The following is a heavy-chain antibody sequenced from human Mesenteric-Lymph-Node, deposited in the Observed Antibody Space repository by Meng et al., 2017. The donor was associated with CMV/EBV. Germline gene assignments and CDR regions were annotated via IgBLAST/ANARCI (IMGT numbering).Heavy chain of an antibody. Sequence: GESLKISCAASGFTFSSYAMNWVRQAPGKGLEWVSAITGSGGSTYYADSVKGRFTISRDNAKNTLYLQMNSLRAEDTAVYYCARDYCSSTSCPFYYYYGMDVWGQGTTVTVSS. CDR3: ARDYCSSTSCPFYYYYGMDV. D-gene: IGHD2-2*01. J-gene: IGHJ6*02. CDR2: ITGSGGST. CDR1: GFTFSSYA. V-gene: IGHV3-23*01.